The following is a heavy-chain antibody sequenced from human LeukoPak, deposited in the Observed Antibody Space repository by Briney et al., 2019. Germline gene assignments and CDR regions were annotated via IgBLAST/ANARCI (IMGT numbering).Heavy chain of an antibody. CDR3: AREGYSYGLDY. CDR1: GGSISSYY. Sequence: SETLSLTCTVSGGSISSYYWSWIRQPPGKGLEWIGYIYYSGSTNYNPSLKSRVTISVDTSKNQFSLKLSSVTAADTAVYYCAREGYSYGLDYWGQGTLVTISS. D-gene: IGHD5-18*01. J-gene: IGHJ4*02. V-gene: IGHV4-59*01. CDR2: IYYSGST.